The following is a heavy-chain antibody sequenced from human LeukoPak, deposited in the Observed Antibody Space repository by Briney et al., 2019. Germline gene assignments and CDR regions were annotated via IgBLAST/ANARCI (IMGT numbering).Heavy chain of an antibody. CDR3: ARDEGIAVAANYDY. J-gene: IGHJ4*02. CDR2: IIPILGIT. D-gene: IGHD6-19*01. CDR1: GGTFITYA. Sequence: SVKVSCKASGGTFITYAISWVRQAPGQGLEWMGRIIPILGITNYAQKFQGRVTITADKSTNTAYMKLSNLRSEDTAVYYCARDEGIAVAANYDYWAREPWSPSPQ. V-gene: IGHV1-69*04.